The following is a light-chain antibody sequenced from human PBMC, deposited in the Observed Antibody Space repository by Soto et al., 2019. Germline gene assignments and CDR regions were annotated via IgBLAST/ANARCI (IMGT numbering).Light chain of an antibody. V-gene: IGKV1-39*01. Sequence: DIQMTQSPSSLSASVGDRVTITCRASQSIRSYLNWYQQKPGKAPKLLISRASSLHSGVPSRFSVSGSGTDFTLTISSLQPEDFAAYYCQHSYNAPWTFGQGTKVDIK. CDR1: QSIRSY. J-gene: IGKJ1*01. CDR2: RAS. CDR3: QHSYNAPWT.